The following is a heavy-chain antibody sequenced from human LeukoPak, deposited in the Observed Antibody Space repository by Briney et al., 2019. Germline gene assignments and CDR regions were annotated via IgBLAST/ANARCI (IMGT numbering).Heavy chain of an antibody. CDR1: GFTFSDYY. J-gene: IGHJ3*02. CDR3: ARFADDYSANDAFDI. V-gene: IGHV3-11*04. D-gene: IGHD4-11*01. CDR2: ISSSGSTI. Sequence: GGSLRLSCAASGFTFSDYYMSWIRQAPGKGLEWVSYISSSGSTIYYADSVKGGFTISRDNAKNSLYLQMNSLRAEDTAVYYCARFADDYSANDAFDIWGQGTMVTVSS.